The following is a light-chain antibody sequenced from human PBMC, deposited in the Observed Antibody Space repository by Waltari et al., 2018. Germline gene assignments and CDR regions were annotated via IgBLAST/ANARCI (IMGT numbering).Light chain of an antibody. Sequence: AIRLTQSPSSFSASPGDRVTIACRTSQGISTNLAWYQQKPGKAPTLLIYGAATLDSGVQSRFSCSGSGTDFTLTISSLQSEDFGSYYCQQSYSYPRTFGQGTKVEIK. J-gene: IGKJ1*01. CDR1: QGISTN. CDR3: QQSYSYPRT. V-gene: IGKV1-8*01. CDR2: GAA.